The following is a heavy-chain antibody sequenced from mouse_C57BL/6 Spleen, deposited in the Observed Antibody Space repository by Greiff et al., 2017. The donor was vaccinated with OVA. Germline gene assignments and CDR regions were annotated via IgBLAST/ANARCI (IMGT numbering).Heavy chain of an antibody. CDR1: GYTFTDYN. CDR3: ARSPFYYSNWYFDV. D-gene: IGHD2-5*01. V-gene: IGHV1-18*01. J-gene: IGHJ1*03. CDR2: INPNNGGT. Sequence: EVQLQQSGPELVKPGASVKIPCKASGYTFTDYNMDWVKQSHGKSLEWIGDINPNNGGTIYNQKFKGKATLTVDKSSSTAYMALRSLTSEDTAVYYCARSPFYYSNWYFDVWGTGTTVTVSS.